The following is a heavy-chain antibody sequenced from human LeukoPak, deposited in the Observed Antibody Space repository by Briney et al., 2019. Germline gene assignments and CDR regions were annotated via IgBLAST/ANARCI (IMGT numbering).Heavy chain of an antibody. CDR1: GFTFSNYA. CDR2: ITSGGST. J-gene: IGHJ6*02. CDR3: ARVPTTVTTSGYYYGMDV. D-gene: IGHD4-17*01. V-gene: IGHV3-69-1*01. Sequence: GGSLRLSCAASGFTFSNYAMNWVRQAPGKGLEWVSAITSGGSTYYADSVKGRFTISRDNAKNSLYLQMNSLRAEDTAVYYCARVPTTVTTSGYYYGMDVWGQGTTVTVSS.